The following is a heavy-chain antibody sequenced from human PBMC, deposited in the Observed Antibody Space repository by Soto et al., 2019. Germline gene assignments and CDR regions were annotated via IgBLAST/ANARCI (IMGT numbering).Heavy chain of an antibody. J-gene: IGHJ4*02. Sequence: QVQLMESGGGVVQPGRSLRLSCAASGYTFSSYGMHWVRQAPGKGLEWVAVISYDGSNKYYADSVKGRFTISRDNSKNTLYLQMNSLRAEDTAVYYCAKADGTVSTFDFDYWGQGTLVTVSS. CDR1: GYTFSSYG. D-gene: IGHD4-17*01. CDR2: ISYDGSNK. CDR3: AKADGTVSTFDFDY. V-gene: IGHV3-30*18.